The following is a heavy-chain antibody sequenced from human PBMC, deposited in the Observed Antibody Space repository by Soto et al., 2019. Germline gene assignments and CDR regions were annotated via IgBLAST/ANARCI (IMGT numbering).Heavy chain of an antibody. V-gene: IGHV1-69*13. CDR2: IIPIIGTP. Sequence: SVKVSCKASGGTFRNHVFNWVRQAPGQGLEWMGGIIPIIGTPNYAQKFQGRVTITADASTNTVYLEVSSLRSQDTAVYYCARDLEFRDGNISHHDYWGQGTLFTVSA. CDR3: ARDLEFRDGNISHHDY. J-gene: IGHJ4*02. D-gene: IGHD3-10*01. CDR1: GGTFRNHV.